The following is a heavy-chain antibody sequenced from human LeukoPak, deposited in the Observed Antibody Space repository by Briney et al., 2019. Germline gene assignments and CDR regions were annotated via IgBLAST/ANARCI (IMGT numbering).Heavy chain of an antibody. Sequence: PSETLSLTCAVFGGSFSGYYWSWIRQPPGKGLEWIGEINHSGSTNYNPSLKSRVTISVDTSKNQFSLKLSSVTAADTAVYYCARRRPTTYYYDSSGDAFDIWGQGTMVTVSS. V-gene: IGHV4-34*01. D-gene: IGHD3-22*01. CDR1: GGSFSGYY. CDR3: ARRRPTTYYYDSSGDAFDI. J-gene: IGHJ3*02. CDR2: INHSGST.